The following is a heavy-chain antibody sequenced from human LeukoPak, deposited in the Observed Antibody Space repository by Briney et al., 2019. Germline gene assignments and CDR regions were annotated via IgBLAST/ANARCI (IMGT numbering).Heavy chain of an antibody. CDR1: GGSISSGDYY. CDR2: IYYSGST. CDR3: ARHLSGYYTGYFDY. Sequence: PSETLSLTCTVSGGSISSGDYYWSWIRQPPGKGLEWIGYIYYSGSTYYNPSLKSRVTMSVDTSKSQFSLKLSSLTAADTAVYYCARHLSGYYTGYFDYWGQGTLVTVSS. V-gene: IGHV4-39*01. J-gene: IGHJ4*02. D-gene: IGHD3-3*01.